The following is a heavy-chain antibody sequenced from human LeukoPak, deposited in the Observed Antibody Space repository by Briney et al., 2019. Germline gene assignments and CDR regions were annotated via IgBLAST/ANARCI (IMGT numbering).Heavy chain of an antibody. CDR3: ARGSCSSTSCPYYFDY. CDR1: GDSISIYY. V-gene: IGHV4-59*08. Sequence: PSETLSLTCSVSGDSISIYYWSWIRQPPGKGLEWIGYIYNSGSTNHNPSLKSRVTISVDTSKNQFSLKLSSVTAADTAVYYCARGSCSSTSCPYYFDYWGQGTLVTVSS. CDR2: IYNSGST. D-gene: IGHD2-2*01. J-gene: IGHJ4*02.